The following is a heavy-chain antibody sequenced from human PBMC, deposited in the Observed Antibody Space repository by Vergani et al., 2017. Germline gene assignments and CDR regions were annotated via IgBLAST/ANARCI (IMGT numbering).Heavy chain of an antibody. J-gene: IGHJ6*03. D-gene: IGHD3-3*01. CDR3: AKDSSRKRITIFGVTTPYYYMDV. CDR1: GFTFSSYS. Sequence: EVQLVESGGGLVKPGGSLRLSCAASGFTFSSYSMNWVRQAPGKGLEWVSGIYGNSAGVGYSDSVKGRFTISRDDAKNSLYLEMNSLRSDDTALYYCAKDSSRKRITIFGVTTPYYYMDVWGKGTTVTVSS. CDR2: IYGNSAGV. V-gene: IGHV3-21*04.